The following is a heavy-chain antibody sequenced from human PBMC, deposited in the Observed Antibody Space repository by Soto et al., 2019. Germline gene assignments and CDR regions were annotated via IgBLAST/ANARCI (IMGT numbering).Heavy chain of an antibody. J-gene: IGHJ4*02. CDR3: ARDFSGPMDY. V-gene: IGHV1-46*01. CDR2: INPSGGST. D-gene: IGHD3-10*01. CDR1: GYTFTNYY. Sequence: ASVKVSCKASGYTFTNYYMHWVRQAPGQCLEWMGIINPSGGSTRNAQKFQGRVTMTRDTSTSTVYMELSSLRSEDTAVYYCARDFSGPMDYWGRGTLVTVSS.